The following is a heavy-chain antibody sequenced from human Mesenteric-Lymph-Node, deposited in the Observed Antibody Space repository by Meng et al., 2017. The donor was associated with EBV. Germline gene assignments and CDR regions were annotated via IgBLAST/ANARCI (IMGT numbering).Heavy chain of an antibody. CDR2: INPESGDT. D-gene: IGHD3-22*01. V-gene: IGHV1-2*06. CDR3: SQTDYFDNTGYY. CDR1: GYSYNGYY. J-gene: IGHJ4*02. Sequence: QGQVVQSGAELKKPGASVKVSCKASGYSYNGYYIHWVRQAPGQGLEWMGRINPESGDTTYAENFQGRVVMTGDTSVSTAYVELSSLTSDDTAVYYCSQTDYFDNTGYYWGQGTLVTVSS.